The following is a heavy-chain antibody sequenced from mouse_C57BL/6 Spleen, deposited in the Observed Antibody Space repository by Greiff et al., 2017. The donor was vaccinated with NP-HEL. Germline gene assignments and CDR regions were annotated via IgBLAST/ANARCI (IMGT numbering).Heavy chain of an antibody. D-gene: IGHD2-5*01. V-gene: IGHV5-17*01. J-gene: IGHJ2*01. CDR1: GFTFSDYG. CDR2: ISSGSSTI. Sequence: EVQGVESGGGLVKPGGSLKLSCAASGFTFSDYGMHWVRQAPEKGLEWVAYISSGSSTIYYADTVKGRFTISRDNAKNTLFLQMTSLRSEDTAMYYCATAYYSNNGYYFDYWGQGTTLTVSS. CDR3: ATAYYSNNGYYFDY.